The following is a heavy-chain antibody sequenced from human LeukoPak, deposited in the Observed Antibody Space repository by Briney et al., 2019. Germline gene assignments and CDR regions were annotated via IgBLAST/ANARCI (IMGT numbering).Heavy chain of an antibody. V-gene: IGHV3-30*04. CDR2: ISDNGSVK. CDR1: GFTFSNYA. CDR3: AREVKSVYFDY. Sequence: HPGGSLRLSCGASGFTFSNYAMHWVRQAPGKGLEWVIVISDNGSVKYYADSVKGRFTISRDNSKNELYLQMDSLRVDDTAVYFCAREVKSVYFDYWGQGTLVTVSS. J-gene: IGHJ4*02.